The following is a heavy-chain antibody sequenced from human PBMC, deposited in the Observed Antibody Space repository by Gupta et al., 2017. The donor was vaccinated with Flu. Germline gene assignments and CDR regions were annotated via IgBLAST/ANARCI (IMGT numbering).Heavy chain of an antibody. CDR2: IKEAGSGK. CDR1: GFTFTTYW. CDR3: ARGGSTRFDC. V-gene: IGHV3-7*01. J-gene: IGHJ4*02. Sequence: EVQLVESGGGLVQPGGSLRLSCAASGFTFTTYWISWVRQVPGEGLEWVASIKEAGSGKYYVDSGKGPFTISSDNAKNALYLQRPSLRAEDTAVYYCARGGSTRFDCWGQGTLVTVSS. D-gene: IGHD5-12*01.